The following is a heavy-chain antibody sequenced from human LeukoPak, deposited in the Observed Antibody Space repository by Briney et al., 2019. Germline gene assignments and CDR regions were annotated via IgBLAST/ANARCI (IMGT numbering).Heavy chain of an antibody. CDR2: INHSGTT. D-gene: IGHD3-10*01. CDR1: GGSFSGSY. J-gene: IGHJ4*02. V-gene: IGHV4-34*01. CDR3: ARGIVYGSGSYYKAYYFDS. Sequence: SATLSLTCSVSGGSFSGSYWSWIRQPPGKGLEWIGEINHSGTTNYNPSLASRVTVSVDTSKNQFSPNLTSVTAADTAVYFCARGIVYGSGSYYKAYYFDSWGQGTLVTVSS.